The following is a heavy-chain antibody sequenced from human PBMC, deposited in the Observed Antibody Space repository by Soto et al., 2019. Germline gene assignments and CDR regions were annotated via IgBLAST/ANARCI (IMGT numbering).Heavy chain of an antibody. D-gene: IGHD6-13*01. J-gene: IGHJ4*02. Sequence: GGSLRLSCAASGFTFSSYAMSWVRQAPGKGLEWVSAISGSGGSTYYGDSGKGRFTISRDNSKNTLYLQMNSLRAEDTAVYYCAKVLVGSSSWYVEGPYFDYWGQGTLVTVSS. CDR1: GFTFSSYA. V-gene: IGHV3-23*01. CDR2: ISGSGGST. CDR3: AKVLVGSSSWYVEGPYFDY.